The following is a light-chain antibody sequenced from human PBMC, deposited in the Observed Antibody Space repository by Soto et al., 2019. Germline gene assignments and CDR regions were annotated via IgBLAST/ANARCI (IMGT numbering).Light chain of an antibody. J-gene: IGKJ5*01. V-gene: IGKV3-20*01. CDR2: GAS. Sequence: EIVLTQSPGTLSLSPGERATLSCRASQSVTSTYLAWYQQKPGQAPGLLIYGASSRATGIPDRFSGSGSGTEFTLTISRLDPEDFAVYYCQQYDSSPITFGQGTRLEIK. CDR1: QSVTSTY. CDR3: QQYDSSPIT.